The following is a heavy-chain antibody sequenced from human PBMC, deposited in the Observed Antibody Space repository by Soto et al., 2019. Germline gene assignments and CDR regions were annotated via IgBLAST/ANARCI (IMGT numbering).Heavy chain of an antibody. CDR2: ITTSGGNT. V-gene: IGHV3-23*01. D-gene: IGHD2-8*01. Sequence: EVQLLESGGGLVQPGGSLRLSCAASGFTFSTYAMSWVRQAPGKGLEWVSTITTSGGNTYYADSVQGRFTISRDNSKNTRYLQVNSLRAENTAVYYCAGRYCTNGVCYTNYYSYIDDWSKGTTVTVSS. CDR3: AGRYCTNGVCYTNYYSYIDD. J-gene: IGHJ6*03. CDR1: GFTFSTYA.